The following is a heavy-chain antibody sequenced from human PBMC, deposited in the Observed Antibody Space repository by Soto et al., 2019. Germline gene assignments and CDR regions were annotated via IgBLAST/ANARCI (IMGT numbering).Heavy chain of an antibody. J-gene: IGHJ6*02. CDR2: IYYGGSP. D-gene: IGHD2-2*01. Sequence: PSETLSLTCTVSGGSVSSGNYYWVWIRQPPGKGLEWLGKIYYGGSPYNNPSLKSRLTISVDTSRNQFSLNLGSVTAADTAVYYCARLPFYCSGTSCYGFYYYAVDVWGQGTTVTVSS. CDR1: GGSVSSGNYY. CDR3: ARLPFYCSGTSCYGFYYYAVDV. V-gene: IGHV4-39*01.